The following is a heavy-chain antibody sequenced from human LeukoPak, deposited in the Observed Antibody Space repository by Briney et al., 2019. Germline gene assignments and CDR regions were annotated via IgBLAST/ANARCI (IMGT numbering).Heavy chain of an antibody. V-gene: IGHV4-31*03. CDR2: IYYSGST. J-gene: IGHJ4*02. CDR3: ARSTDYSSSLDY. Sequence: SQTLSLTCTVSGGSISSGGYYWSWIRQHPGKGLEWIGYIYYSGSTYYNPSLKSRVTISVDTSKNQFSLKLGSVTAADTAVYYCARSTDYSSSLDYWGQGTLVTVSS. CDR1: GGSISSGGYY. D-gene: IGHD6-6*01.